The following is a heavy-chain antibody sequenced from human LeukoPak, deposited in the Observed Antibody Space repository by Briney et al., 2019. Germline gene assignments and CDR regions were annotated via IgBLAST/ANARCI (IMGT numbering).Heavy chain of an antibody. Sequence: ASVKVSCKASGGTFSSYAISWVRQAPGQGLEWMGRIIPILGIANYAQKFQGRVTITADKSTSTAYMELSSLRSEDTAVYYCASATAMVTAFDYWGQGTLVTVSS. V-gene: IGHV1-69*04. CDR2: IIPILGIA. D-gene: IGHD5-18*01. J-gene: IGHJ4*02. CDR3: ASATAMVTAFDY. CDR1: GGTFSSYA.